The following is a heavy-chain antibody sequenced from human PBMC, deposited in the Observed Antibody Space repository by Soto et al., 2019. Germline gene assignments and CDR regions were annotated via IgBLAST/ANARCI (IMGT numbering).Heavy chain of an antibody. D-gene: IGHD3-22*01. J-gene: IGHJ5*02. CDR3: ARVWYDSSGYYGDWFAP. V-gene: IGHV4-59*01. Sequence: SETLSLTCTVSGGSISSYYWSWIRQPPGKGLEWIGYIYYSGSTNYNPSLKSRVTISVDTSKNQFSLKLSSVTAADTAVYYCARVWYDSSGYYGDWFAPWGQGTLVTGSS. CDR1: GGSISSYY. CDR2: IYYSGST.